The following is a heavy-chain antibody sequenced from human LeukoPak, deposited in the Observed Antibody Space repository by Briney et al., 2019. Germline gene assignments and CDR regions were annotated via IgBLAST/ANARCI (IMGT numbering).Heavy chain of an antibody. Sequence: PGGSLRLSCAASGFTFSSYWMSWVRPGPRKGLGWVSGINWNVGSTGYADSVKGRFTISRDNATNSLYLQMNSLRAEDTALYYCARAEGLTYYDYVWGRYRSIFNYFDYWGQGTLVTVSS. V-gene: IGHV3-20*04. J-gene: IGHJ4*02. CDR3: ARAEGLTYYDYVWGRYRSIFNYFDY. D-gene: IGHD3-16*02. CDR2: INWNVGST. CDR1: GFTFSSYW.